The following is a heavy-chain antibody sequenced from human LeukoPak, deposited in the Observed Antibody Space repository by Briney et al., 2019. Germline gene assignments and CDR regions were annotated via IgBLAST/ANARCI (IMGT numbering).Heavy chain of an antibody. Sequence: GASVKVSCKASGGTFSSYAISWVRQAPGQGLEWMGGIIPIFGTANYAQKFQGRVTITTDESTSTAYMELSSLRSEDTAVYYCARERSFVVAGFDPWGQGTLVTVSS. CDR3: ARERSFVVAGFDP. V-gene: IGHV1-69*05. CDR2: IIPIFGTA. CDR1: GGTFSSYA. J-gene: IGHJ5*02. D-gene: IGHD2-15*01.